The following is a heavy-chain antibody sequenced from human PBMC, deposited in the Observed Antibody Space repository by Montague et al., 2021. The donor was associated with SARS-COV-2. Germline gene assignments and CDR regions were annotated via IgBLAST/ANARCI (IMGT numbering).Heavy chain of an antibody. CDR3: ARLKRYFDSSGSPSAFDF. V-gene: IGHV4-39*02. D-gene: IGHD3-22*01. CDR1: GGSITNNIYY. J-gene: IGHJ3*01. Sequence: SETLSLTCTVSGGSITNNIYYWAWIRQPPGKGLEWIGSIYYTGNTYYNPSLTSRVTISVVTSKNHFTLKLSSVTAAETAVYYCARLKRYFDSSGSPSAFDFWGQGTKVTVSS. CDR2: IYYTGNT.